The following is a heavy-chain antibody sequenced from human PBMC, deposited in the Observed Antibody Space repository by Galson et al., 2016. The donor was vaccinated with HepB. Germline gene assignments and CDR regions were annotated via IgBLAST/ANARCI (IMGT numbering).Heavy chain of an antibody. CDR1: EFTFSNYA. Sequence: SLRLSCAGSEFTFSNYAMNWVRQAPGKGLEWVSGISGSTANTYYAASVKGRFTISRDNAKNSLYLQMDSLRVEDTGFYYCARGEKGYSEGASWGQGTLVTVPS. J-gene: IGHJ5*02. CDR2: ISGSTANT. V-gene: IGHV3-21*06. D-gene: IGHD3-22*01. CDR3: ARGEKGYSEGAS.